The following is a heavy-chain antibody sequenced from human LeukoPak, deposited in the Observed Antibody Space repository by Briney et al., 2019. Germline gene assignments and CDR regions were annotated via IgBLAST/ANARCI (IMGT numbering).Heavy chain of an antibody. Sequence: SETLSLTCTVSGGSISSYYWSWIRQPPGKGLEWTGYIYYSGSTNYNPSLKSRVTISVDTSKNQFSLKLSSVTAADTAVYYCARMYYYDSSGSGSLAFDIWGQGTMVTVSS. CDR2: IYYSGST. CDR3: ARMYYYDSSGSGSLAFDI. J-gene: IGHJ3*02. V-gene: IGHV4-59*01. D-gene: IGHD3-22*01. CDR1: GGSISSYY.